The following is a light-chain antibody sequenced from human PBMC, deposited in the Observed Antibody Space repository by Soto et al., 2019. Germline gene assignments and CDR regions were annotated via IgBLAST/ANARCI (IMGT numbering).Light chain of an antibody. CDR1: SSNIGSHY. V-gene: IGLV1-47*01. J-gene: IGLJ3*02. CDR3: AVWDASLTGWV. CDR2: RDG. Sequence: QSALTQPPSASGTPGQSLTISCAGSSSNIGSHYVYWYQHLPGTAPKLLIFRDGQRPSGVPDRFFGSKSGTSASLAISGLRSEDDAHYYCAVWDASLTGWVFGGGTQLTVL.